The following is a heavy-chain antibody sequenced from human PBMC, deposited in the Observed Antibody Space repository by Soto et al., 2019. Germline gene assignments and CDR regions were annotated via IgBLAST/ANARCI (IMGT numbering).Heavy chain of an antibody. CDR1: GDSISGYY. Sequence: SETLSLTCTVSGDSISGYYWTWIRQSAGKGLEWIGHIYISGSTNYNPSLKSRVTMSVDPTTNRFSLKLTSVTAADTAMYYCARDRNYYDANTYYSWFDPWGRGTLVTVSS. V-gene: IGHV4-4*07. CDR3: ARDRNYYDANTYYSWFDP. D-gene: IGHD3-22*01. J-gene: IGHJ5*02. CDR2: IYISGST.